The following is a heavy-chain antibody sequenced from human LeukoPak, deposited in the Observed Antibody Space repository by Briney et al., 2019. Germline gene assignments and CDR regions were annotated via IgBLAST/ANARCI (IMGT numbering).Heavy chain of an antibody. Sequence: GGSLRLSCAASGFTFSNYEMNWVRRAPGKGREWVSYISSSGSTTYYADSVKGRFTISTDNATTSLYLQMNSLRAEDTAVYYCAQIYTYGSSQFDYWGQGTLVTVSS. CDR2: ISSSGSTT. V-gene: IGHV3-48*03. J-gene: IGHJ4*02. CDR1: GFTFSNYE. CDR3: AQIYTYGSSQFDY. D-gene: IGHD5-18*01.